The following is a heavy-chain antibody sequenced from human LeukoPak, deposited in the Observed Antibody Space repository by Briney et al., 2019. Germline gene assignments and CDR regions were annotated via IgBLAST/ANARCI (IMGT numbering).Heavy chain of an antibody. J-gene: IGHJ4*02. Sequence: GGSLRLSCAASGFTFSSYVMSWVRQPPGKGLEWVSAISGSGGSTYYADSVKGRVTISRDNSKNTLYLQMNSLRAEDTAVYYCAKARSSGWFFDYWGQGTLVTVSS. V-gene: IGHV3-23*01. D-gene: IGHD6-19*01. CDR3: AKARSSGWFFDY. CDR2: ISGSGGST. CDR1: GFTFSSYV.